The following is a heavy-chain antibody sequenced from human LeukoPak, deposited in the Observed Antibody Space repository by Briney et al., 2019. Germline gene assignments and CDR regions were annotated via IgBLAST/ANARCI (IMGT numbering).Heavy chain of an antibody. CDR1: GGTFSSYA. D-gene: IGHD6-13*01. Sequence: SVKVSCKASGGTFSSYAISWVRQAPGQGLEWMGRIIPILGIANYAQKFQGRVTITADKSTSTAYMEPSSLRSEDTAVYYCARDGDSSSWYRFSNYWGQGTLVTVSS. J-gene: IGHJ4*02. CDR2: IIPILGIA. CDR3: ARDGDSSSWYRFSNY. V-gene: IGHV1-69*04.